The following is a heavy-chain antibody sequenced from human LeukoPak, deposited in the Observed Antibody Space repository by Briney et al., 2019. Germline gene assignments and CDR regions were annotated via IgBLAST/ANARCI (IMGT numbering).Heavy chain of an antibody. CDR1: EFTFSSYS. Sequence: PGGSLRLACAASEFTFSSYSMNWVRQAPGKGLVWVSRINNDGSSTNYADSVKGRFTMSRDNAKNTLYLQMNSLRVDDTAVYYCARDLNTAMLTHYWGQGTLVTVSA. J-gene: IGHJ4*02. CDR3: ARDLNTAMLTHY. V-gene: IGHV3-74*01. CDR2: INNDGSST. D-gene: IGHD5-18*01.